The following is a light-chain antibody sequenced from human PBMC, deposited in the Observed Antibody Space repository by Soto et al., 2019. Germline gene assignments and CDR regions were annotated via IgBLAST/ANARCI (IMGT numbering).Light chain of an antibody. Sequence: EIVLTQSPGTLSLSPGARATLSCRASQSVSSSYLAGYQQKPGQAPRLLIYGTSSRATGNPDRFRGSGSGTDFTVTISRLGPEDCGVYYCQQYGSSPNYTFGQGTVTEIK. CDR2: GTS. CDR1: QSVSSSY. J-gene: IGKJ2*01. V-gene: IGKV3-20*01. CDR3: QQYGSSPNYT.